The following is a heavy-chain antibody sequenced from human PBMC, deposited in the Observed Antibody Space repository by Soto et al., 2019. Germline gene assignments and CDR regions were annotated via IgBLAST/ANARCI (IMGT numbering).Heavy chain of an antibody. Sequence: TLSLTCTVSGGSISSGGYYWSWIRQHPGKGLEWIGYIYYSGSTYYNPSLKSRVTISVDTSKNQFSLKLSSVTAADTAVYYCARDNRRDILTGYYIGWFDPWGQGTLVTVSS. V-gene: IGHV4-31*03. J-gene: IGHJ5*02. CDR3: ARDNRRDILTGYYIGWFDP. CDR2: IYYSGST. CDR1: GGSISSGGYY. D-gene: IGHD3-9*01.